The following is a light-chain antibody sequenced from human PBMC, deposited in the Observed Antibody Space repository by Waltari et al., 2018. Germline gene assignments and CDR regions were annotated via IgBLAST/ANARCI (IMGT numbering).Light chain of an antibody. J-gene: IGLJ3*02. Sequence: QSVLTQPPSASGTPGQRVTISCSGSNSNIGNNYVSWYQQLPGTAPKLLIYRDDKRPSWVPDRFSGSKSGTSASLAISGLRSEDEADYYCAAWDGSLSGVFGAGTKLTVL. CDR3: AAWDGSLSGV. V-gene: IGLV1-47*01. CDR1: NSNIGNNY. CDR2: RDD.